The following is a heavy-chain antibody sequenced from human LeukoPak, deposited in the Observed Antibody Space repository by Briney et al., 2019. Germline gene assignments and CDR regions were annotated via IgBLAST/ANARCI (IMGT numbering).Heavy chain of an antibody. CDR3: ARQLRGYSYGYFDY. D-gene: IGHD5-18*01. CDR1: GGSISSYY. Sequence: SETLSLTCTVSGGSISSYYWSWIRQPPGKGLEWIGYIYTSGSTNYNPSLKSRVTISVDTSKNQFSLKLSSVTAADTAVYYCARQLRGYSYGYFDYWGQGTLVTVSS. J-gene: IGHJ4*02. CDR2: IYTSGST. V-gene: IGHV4-4*09.